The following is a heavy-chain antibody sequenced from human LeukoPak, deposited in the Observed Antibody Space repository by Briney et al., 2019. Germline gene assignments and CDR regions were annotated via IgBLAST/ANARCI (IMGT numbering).Heavy chain of an antibody. Sequence: PSETLSLTCTVSGGSISSYYWSWIRQPPGKGLEWIGYIYYSGSINYNPSLKSRVTISVDKSKNQISLKLSSVAAADTAVYYCARHRTGYCTGGSCYLDAFDFWGQGTMVTASS. V-gene: IGHV4-59*08. CDR3: ARHRTGYCTGGSCYLDAFDF. CDR2: IYYSGSI. D-gene: IGHD2-15*01. CDR1: GGSISSYY. J-gene: IGHJ3*01.